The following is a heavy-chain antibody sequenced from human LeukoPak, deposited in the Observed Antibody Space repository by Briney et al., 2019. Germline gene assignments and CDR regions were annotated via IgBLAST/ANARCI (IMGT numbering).Heavy chain of an antibody. CDR3: VRPRTYYDFWRGYPPFDY. D-gene: IGHD3-3*01. CDR1: GGTFSSYA. CDR2: IITNYGTT. V-gene: IGHV1-69*13. Sequence: ASVKVSCKASGGTFSSYAISWVRQAPGQGLEWMGGIITNYGTTNYAQKCQGRVTITADESTTTVYMELSSLRSEDTAVYYCVRPRTYYDFWRGYPPFDYWGQGTLVTVSS. J-gene: IGHJ4*02.